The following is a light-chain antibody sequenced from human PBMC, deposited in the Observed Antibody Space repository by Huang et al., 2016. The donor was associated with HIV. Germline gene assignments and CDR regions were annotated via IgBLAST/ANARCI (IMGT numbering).Light chain of an antibody. V-gene: IGKV1-33*01. CDR3: QQYDNLPLT. Sequence: DIQMTQSPSSLSASVGDRVTITCQASQDLSNYLNWYPQKPGKAPKLLIYDASNLETGVPSRFSGSGSGTDFTFTISSLQPEDIATYYCQQYDNLPLTFGPGTKVDIK. J-gene: IGKJ3*01. CDR2: DAS. CDR1: QDLSNY.